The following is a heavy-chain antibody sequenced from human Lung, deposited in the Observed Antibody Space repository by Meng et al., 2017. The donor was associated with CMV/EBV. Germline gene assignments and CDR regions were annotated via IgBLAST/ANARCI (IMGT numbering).Heavy chain of an antibody. CDR3: ARDLGYCSSTSCYYYYGMDV. CDR1: GGSISSYY. D-gene: IGHD2-2*01. Sequence: SETLSLXCTVSGGSISSYYWSWIRQPPGKGLEWIGYIYYSGSTNYNPSLKSRVTISVDTSKNQFSLKLSSVTAADTAVYYCARDLGYCSSTSCYYYYGMDVWXKGTXVTVSS. J-gene: IGHJ6*04. CDR2: IYYSGST. V-gene: IGHV4-59*01.